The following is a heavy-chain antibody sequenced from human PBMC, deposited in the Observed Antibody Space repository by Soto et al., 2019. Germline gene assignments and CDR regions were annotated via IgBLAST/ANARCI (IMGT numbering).Heavy chain of an antibody. D-gene: IGHD6-13*01. Sequence: GXSVKVSCKASGYTFTSYDMHWVRQAPGQRLEWIGXSNAGXGNTNYSKKFQXXVTITRDXXPSPAYMDLSNLRYEETAVYYCARDKIPGILDYWAQGTLVTVSS. CDR1: GYTFTSYD. V-gene: IGHV1-3*01. CDR2: SNAGXGNT. CDR3: ARDKIPGILDY. J-gene: IGHJ4*02.